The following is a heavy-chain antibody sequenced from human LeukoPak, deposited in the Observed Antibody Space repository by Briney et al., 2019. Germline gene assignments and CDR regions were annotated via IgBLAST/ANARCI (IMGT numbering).Heavy chain of an antibody. D-gene: IGHD6-13*01. CDR3: AATYSSSSWYFPEPGFDY. CDR1: GGSISSSSYY. CDR2: IYYSGST. Sequence: SETLPLTCTVSGGSISSSSYYWGWIRQPPGKGLEWIGSIYYSGSTYYNPSLKSRVTISVDTSKNQFSLKLSSVTAADTAVYYCAATYSSSSWYFPEPGFDYWGQGTLVTVSS. J-gene: IGHJ4*02. V-gene: IGHV4-39*01.